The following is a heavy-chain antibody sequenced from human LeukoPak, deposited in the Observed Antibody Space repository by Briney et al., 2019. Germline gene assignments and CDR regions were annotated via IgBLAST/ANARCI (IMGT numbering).Heavy chain of an antibody. D-gene: IGHD6-13*01. CDR3: ARRAAAMIGGFDP. V-gene: IGHV3-74*01. Sequence: GGSLRLSCAASGFTFSSYWMHWVRQAPGKGLVWVSRINSDGSSTSYADSVKGRFTISRDNAKNTLYLQMNSLKAEDTAVYYCARRAAAMIGGFDPWGQGTLVTVSS. CDR2: INSDGSST. J-gene: IGHJ5*02. CDR1: GFTFSSYW.